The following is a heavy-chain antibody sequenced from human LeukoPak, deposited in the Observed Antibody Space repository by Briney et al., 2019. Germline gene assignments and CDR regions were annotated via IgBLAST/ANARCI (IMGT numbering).Heavy chain of an antibody. CDR2: ISTSGST. J-gene: IGHJ6*03. CDR3: ARDDPYYYCYMDV. V-gene: IGHV4-61*02. Sequence: KSSETLSLTCTVSGGSISSGSYYWSWIRQPAGKGLEWIGRISTSGSTNYNPSLKSRFTISVDTSKNQFSLKLSSVTAADTAVYYCARDDPYYYCYMDVWGEGTTVTVSS. CDR1: GGSISSGSYY.